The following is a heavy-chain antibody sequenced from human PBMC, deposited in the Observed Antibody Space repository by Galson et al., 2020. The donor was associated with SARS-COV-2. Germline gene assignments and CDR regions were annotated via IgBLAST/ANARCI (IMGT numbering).Heavy chain of an antibody. J-gene: IGHJ4*02. Sequence: GGSLRLSCVASGFSFHTFGMHWVRQAPGKGLQWLTYIPFDGSAKYYADSVRGRFSISRDDSRNTVFLQMTGLTPDDTAMYYCAKDLRDRVQTFGIVSPFDSWGRGVQVSVSS. CDR3: AKDLRDRVQTFGIVSPFDS. V-gene: IGHV3-30*02. CDR1: GFSFHTFG. D-gene: IGHD3-3*01. CDR2: IPFDGSAK.